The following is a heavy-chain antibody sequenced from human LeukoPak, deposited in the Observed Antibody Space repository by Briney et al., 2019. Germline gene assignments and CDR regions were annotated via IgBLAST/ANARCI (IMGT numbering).Heavy chain of an antibody. J-gene: IGHJ4*02. CDR2: MSPNSGDT. D-gene: IGHD7-27*01. CDR1: GNTFTSYD. CDR3: ARGPPNWGYDY. V-gene: IGHV1-8*01. Sequence: ASVKVSCKASGNTFTSYDFNWVRQATGQRPEWMGWMSPNSGDTGYAQKFQDRVTMTRNTSISTAYMELSSLRSDDTAVYYCARGPPNWGYDYWGPGTLVTVSS.